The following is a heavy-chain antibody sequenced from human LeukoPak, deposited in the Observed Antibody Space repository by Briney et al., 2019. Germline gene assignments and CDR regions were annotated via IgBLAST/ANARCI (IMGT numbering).Heavy chain of an antibody. J-gene: IGHJ3*02. CDR3: AKGELGYCSSTSCLNIDI. V-gene: IGHV3-66*01. CDR1: GFTVSSNY. Sequence: GGSLRLSCAASGFTVSSNYMSWVRQAPGKGLEWVSVIYSGGSTYYADSVKGRFTISRDNSKNTLYLQMNSLRAEDTAVYYCAKGELGYCSSTSCLNIDIWGQGTMVTVSS. CDR2: IYSGGST. D-gene: IGHD2-2*01.